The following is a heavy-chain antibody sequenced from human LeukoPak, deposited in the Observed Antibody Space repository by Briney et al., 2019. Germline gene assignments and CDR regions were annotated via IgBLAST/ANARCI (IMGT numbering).Heavy chain of an antibody. CDR2: IYYSGST. V-gene: IGHV4-39*07. D-gene: IGHD3-9*01. CDR3: ARDLSYYDILTGPYYFDY. CDR1: GGSVSSSSYH. Sequence: SETLSLTCTVSGGSVSSSSYHWGWIRQPPGKGLEWIGSIYYSGSTYYNPSLKSRVTISVDTSKNQFSLKLSSVTAADTAVYYCARDLSYYDILTGPYYFDYWGQGTLVTVSS. J-gene: IGHJ4*02.